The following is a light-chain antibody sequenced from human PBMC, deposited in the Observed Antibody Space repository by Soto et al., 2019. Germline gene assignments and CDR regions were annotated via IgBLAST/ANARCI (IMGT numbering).Light chain of an antibody. V-gene: IGLV2-11*01. CDR2: DVT. Sequence: QSVLTQPASVSGSPGQSITISCTGTNSDLGNHNYVSWFQQHPGKAPKLIIFDVTRRPSGVPDRFSGSQSGNRASLTISGLQAEDEADYYCCSYGDTNTVYVFGTGTKVTVL. J-gene: IGLJ1*01. CDR3: CSYGDTNTVYV. CDR1: NSDLGNHNY.